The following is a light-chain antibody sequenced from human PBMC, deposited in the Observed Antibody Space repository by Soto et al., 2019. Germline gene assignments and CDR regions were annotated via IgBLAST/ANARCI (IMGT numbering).Light chain of an antibody. CDR3: QQYSSTFWT. V-gene: IGKV3-20*01. CDR1: QSISSSY. Sequence: EIVLTKSPGTLSLSPGERATLSCRASQSISSSYLAWYQQKPGQAPRLLVYGASSRATGIPDRFSGSGSGTDFTLTISRLEPKDFALYYCQQYSSTFWTFGQGTKVEIK. CDR2: GAS. J-gene: IGKJ1*01.